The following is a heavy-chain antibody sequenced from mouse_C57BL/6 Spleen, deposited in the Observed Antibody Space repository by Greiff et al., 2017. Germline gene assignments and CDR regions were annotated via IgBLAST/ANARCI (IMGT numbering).Heavy chain of an antibody. V-gene: IGHV2-5*01. Sequence: VQRVESGPGLVQPSQSLSITCTVSGFSLTSYGVHWVRQSPGKGLEWLGVIWRGGSTDYNAAFMSRLSITKDNSKSQVFFKMNSLQADDTAIYYCAGYYGSSPYYYAMDYWGQGTSVTVSS. CDR1: GFSLTSYG. CDR2: IWRGGST. J-gene: IGHJ4*01. D-gene: IGHD1-1*01. CDR3: AGYYGSSPYYYAMDY.